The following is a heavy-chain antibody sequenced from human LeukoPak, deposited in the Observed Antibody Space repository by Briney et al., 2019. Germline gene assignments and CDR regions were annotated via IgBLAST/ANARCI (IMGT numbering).Heavy chain of an antibody. V-gene: IGHV4-30-2*01. J-gene: IGHJ6*02. CDR1: GGSISSGGYS. CDR2: IYHSGST. CDR3: SAYYYYGMDV. D-gene: IGHD6-13*01. Sequence: PSQTLSLTCAVSGGSISSGGYSWSWIRQPPGKGLEWIGYIYHSGSTYYNPSLKSRVTISVDRSKNQFSLKLSSVTAADTAVYYCSAYYYYGMDVWGQGTTVTVSS.